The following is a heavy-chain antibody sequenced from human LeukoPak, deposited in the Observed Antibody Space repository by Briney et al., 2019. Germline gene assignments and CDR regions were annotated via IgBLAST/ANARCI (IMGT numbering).Heavy chain of an antibody. Sequence: GASVKVSCKVSGYTLTELSMHWVRQAPGKGLEWMGGFDPEDGETIYAQKFQGRVTMTEDTSTDTAYMELSSLRSEGTAVYYCATVSPVLLWFGELSPHDAFDIWGQGTMVTVSS. CDR1: GYTLTELS. CDR2: FDPEDGET. D-gene: IGHD3-10*01. V-gene: IGHV1-24*01. J-gene: IGHJ3*02. CDR3: ATVSPVLLWFGELSPHDAFDI.